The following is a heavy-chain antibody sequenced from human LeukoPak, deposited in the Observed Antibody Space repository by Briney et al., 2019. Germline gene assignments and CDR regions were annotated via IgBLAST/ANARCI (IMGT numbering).Heavy chain of an antibody. J-gene: IGHJ4*02. CDR2: IYSDSSRT. V-gene: IGHV3-74*01. CDR1: RFTFSNAW. Sequence: GGSLRLSCAASRFTFSNAWMHWVRQAPGKGLEWVALIYSDSSRTTYADSVKGRFTISRDNAKNTVYLQMSSLRVEDTAVYFCTKDAGYASDYWGQGILVPVSS. CDR3: TKDAGYASDY. D-gene: IGHD2-15*01.